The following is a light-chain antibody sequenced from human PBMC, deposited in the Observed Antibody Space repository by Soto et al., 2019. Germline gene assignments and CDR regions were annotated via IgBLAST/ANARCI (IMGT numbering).Light chain of an antibody. CDR3: QQYNDWPPLT. CDR2: GAS. Sequence: EIVLTQSPGTLSLSPGERAPLSCRASQSVSSSYLAWYQQKPGQAPRLLIYGASSRATGIPDRFSGSGSGTDFTLTISSLQSEDFAVYYCQQYNDWPPLTFGGGTKVDIK. J-gene: IGKJ4*01. V-gene: IGKV3-20*01. CDR1: QSVSSSY.